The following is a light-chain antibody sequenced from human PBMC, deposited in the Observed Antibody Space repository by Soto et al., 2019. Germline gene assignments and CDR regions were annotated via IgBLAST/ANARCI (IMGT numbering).Light chain of an antibody. CDR2: SNN. V-gene: IGLV1-44*01. Sequence: QSVLSQPPSASGTPGQRVTISCSGSSSNIGRNTVNWYQQLPGTAPKLLIHSNNHRPSGVPDRFSDSKSGTSASLAISGLQSDDEADYYCATWDGSLSGWVFGGGTKLTVL. CDR3: ATWDGSLSGWV. J-gene: IGLJ3*02. CDR1: SSNIGRNT.